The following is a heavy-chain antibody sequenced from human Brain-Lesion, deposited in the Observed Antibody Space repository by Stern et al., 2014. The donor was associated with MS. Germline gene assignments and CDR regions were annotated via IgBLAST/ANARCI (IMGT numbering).Heavy chain of an antibody. Sequence: QVQLVESGPGLVKPSQTLSLSCTVSGGSISSGGYYWSWIRQPAGKGLEWIGRIFNSGSTSYKPSPKSRVPISIDTSKTQFSLRLNSMTAADTAVYYCARGRVVPGFQYYATDVWGQGTTVIVSS. CDR2: IFNSGST. V-gene: IGHV4-61*02. CDR3: ARGRVVPGFQYYATDV. CDR1: GGSISSGGYY. D-gene: IGHD2-2*01. J-gene: IGHJ6*02.